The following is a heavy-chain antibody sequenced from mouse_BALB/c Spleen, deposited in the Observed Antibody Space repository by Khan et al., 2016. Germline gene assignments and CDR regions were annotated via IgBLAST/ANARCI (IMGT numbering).Heavy chain of an antibody. J-gene: IGHJ2*01. V-gene: IGHV2-9*02. CDR3: ARVYYRYDVKGYVCDY. CDR2: IWAGGST. D-gene: IGHD2-14*01. CDR1: GFSLTSNG. Sequence: QVQLKESGPGLVAPSQSLSITCTVSGFSLTSNGVHWVRQPPGKGLEWPGVIWAGGSTNYNSALMSRLSISKDNSKSQVFLKMNSLQTDDTAMDYWARVYYRYDVKGYVCDYWGQGTTLTVSS.